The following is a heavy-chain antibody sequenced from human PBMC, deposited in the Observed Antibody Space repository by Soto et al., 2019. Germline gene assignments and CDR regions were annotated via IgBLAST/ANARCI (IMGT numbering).Heavy chain of an antibody. CDR2: ISYDGSNK. J-gene: IGHJ4*02. CDR1: GFTFSSYG. V-gene: IGHV3-30*18. Sequence: GGSLRLSCAASGFTFSSYGMHWVRQAPGKELEWVAVISYDGSNKYYADSVKGRFTISRDNSKNTLYLQMNSLRAEDTAVYYCAKDGIPYCSGGSCSYYFDYWGQGTLVTVSS. CDR3: AKDGIPYCSGGSCSYYFDY. D-gene: IGHD2-15*01.